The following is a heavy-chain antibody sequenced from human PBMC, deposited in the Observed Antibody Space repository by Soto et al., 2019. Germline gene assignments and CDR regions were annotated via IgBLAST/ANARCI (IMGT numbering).Heavy chain of an antibody. CDR3: ARDGAAAARVYGMDV. D-gene: IGHD6-13*01. V-gene: IGHV1-69*13. Sequence: VASVKVSCKASGGTFSSYAISWVRQAPGQGLEWMGGIIPIFGTANYAQKFQGRVTITADESTSTAYMELSSLRSEDTAVYYCARDGAAAARVYGMDVWGQGTTVTVSS. CDR2: IIPIFGTA. CDR1: GGTFSSYA. J-gene: IGHJ6*02.